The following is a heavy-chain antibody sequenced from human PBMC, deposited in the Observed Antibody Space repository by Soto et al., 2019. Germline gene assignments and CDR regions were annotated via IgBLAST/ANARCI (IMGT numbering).Heavy chain of an antibody. V-gene: IGHV4-34*01. D-gene: IGHD3-16*01. CDR2: INHSGGA. Sequence: QVQLQQWGAGLLKPSETLSLTCAVYGGSFSGYYWNWIRQPPGKGLEWIGEINHSGGANYNPSLKSRVTISVDTSKNQFSLKLSSVPAADTAVYYCARGGGRIFDYWGQGTLVTVSS. CDR3: ARGGGRIFDY. CDR1: GGSFSGYY. J-gene: IGHJ4*02.